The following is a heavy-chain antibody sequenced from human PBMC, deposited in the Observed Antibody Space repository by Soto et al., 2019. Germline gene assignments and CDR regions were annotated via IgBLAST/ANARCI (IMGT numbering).Heavy chain of an antibody. Sequence: PGGSLRLSCAASGFTFSSYSMNWVRQAPGKGLEWVSYISSATTTIYYADSVKGRFTISRDNAKNSLYLQMNSLRADDTAVYYCARGSSRFQDPYYYYAMDVWGQGTTVTVSS. J-gene: IGHJ6*02. CDR3: ARGSSRFQDPYYYYAMDV. D-gene: IGHD6-19*01. CDR2: ISSATTTI. V-gene: IGHV3-48*01. CDR1: GFTFSSYS.